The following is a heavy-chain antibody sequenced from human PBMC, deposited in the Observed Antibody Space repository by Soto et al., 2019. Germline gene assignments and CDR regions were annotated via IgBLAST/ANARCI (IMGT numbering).Heavy chain of an antibody. CDR1: GGSFIGYY. CDR3: ARGLCSPSSSTSCYEGGFNWFDP. J-gene: IGHJ5*02. Sequence: SETLSLTCAVYGGSFIGYYWSWIRQPPGKGLEWIGEINHSGSTNYNPSLKSRVTISVDTSKNQFSLKLSSVTAADTAVYYCARGLCSPSSSTSCYEGGFNWFDPWGQGTLVTVS. CDR2: INHSGST. D-gene: IGHD2-2*01. V-gene: IGHV4-34*01.